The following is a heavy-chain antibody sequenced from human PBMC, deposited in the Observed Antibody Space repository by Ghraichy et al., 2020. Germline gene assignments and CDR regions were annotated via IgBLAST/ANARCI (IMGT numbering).Heavy chain of an antibody. Sequence: GGSLRLSCAASGFTFSSYWMTWVRQAPGKGLEWVANIKQDGSEKYYVDSVKGRFTISRDNAKNSLYLQMNSLRAEDTAVYYCARERGAVLRFLEWLLYDYWGQGTLVTVSS. CDR2: IKQDGSEK. J-gene: IGHJ4*02. CDR1: GFTFSSYW. D-gene: IGHD3-3*01. CDR3: ARERGAVLRFLEWLLYDY. V-gene: IGHV3-7*01.